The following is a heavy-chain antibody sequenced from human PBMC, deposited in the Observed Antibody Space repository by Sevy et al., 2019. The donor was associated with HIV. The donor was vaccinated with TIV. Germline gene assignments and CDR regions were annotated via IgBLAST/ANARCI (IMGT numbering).Heavy chain of an antibody. CDR2: IWYDGSNK. V-gene: IGHV3-33*01. CDR3: ARNGIPFGVVIDYYYGMDV. D-gene: IGHD3-3*01. Sequence: GGSLRLSCAASGFTFSSYGMHWVRQAPGNGLEWVAVIWYDGSNKYYADSVKGRFTISRDNSKNTLYLQMNSLRAEDTAVYYCARNGIPFGVVIDYYYGMDVSGQGTSVTVSS. CDR1: GFTFSSYG. J-gene: IGHJ6*02.